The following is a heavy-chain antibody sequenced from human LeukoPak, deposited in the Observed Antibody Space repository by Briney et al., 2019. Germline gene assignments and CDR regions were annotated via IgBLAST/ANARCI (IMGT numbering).Heavy chain of an antibody. D-gene: IGHD1-26*01. CDR2: ISYDGSNK. Sequence: PGGSLRLSCAASGSTFSSYAMHWVRHAPGKGLEWVAVISYDGSNKYYADSVKGRFTISRDNSKNTLYLQMNSLRAEDTAVYYCARGGSYYQDSAFDIWGQGTMVTVSS. V-gene: IGHV3-30-3*01. J-gene: IGHJ3*02. CDR1: GSTFSSYA. CDR3: ARGGSYYQDSAFDI.